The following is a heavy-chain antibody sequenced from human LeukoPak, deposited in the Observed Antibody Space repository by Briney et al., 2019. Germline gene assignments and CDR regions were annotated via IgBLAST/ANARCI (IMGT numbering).Heavy chain of an antibody. V-gene: IGHV3-48*01. D-gene: IGHD3-3*01. CDR2: ISSSSSTI. Sequence: PGGSLRLSCAASGFTFSSYSMNWVRQAPGKGLEWVSYISSSSSTIYYAGSVKGRFTISRDNAKNSLYLQMNSLRAEDTAVYYCARGYYDFWSGYYTPWDFDYWGQGTLVTVSS. CDR3: ARGYYDFWSGYYTPWDFDY. J-gene: IGHJ4*02. CDR1: GFTFSSYS.